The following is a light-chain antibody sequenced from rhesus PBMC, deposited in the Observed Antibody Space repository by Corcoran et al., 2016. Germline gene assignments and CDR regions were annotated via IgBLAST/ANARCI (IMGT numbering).Light chain of an antibody. V-gene: IGKV1-28*02. Sequence: DIQMTQSPSSLSASVGDTVTITCRASQGISRYVNWFQQKPGKALKLLIYVATTLQSGVPSRVSGSGSGTDFTLTISSLQPEDFATYYCQQYKSYPRTFGGGTKVEIK. CDR2: VAT. J-gene: IGKJ4*01. CDR3: QQYKSYPRT. CDR1: QGISRY.